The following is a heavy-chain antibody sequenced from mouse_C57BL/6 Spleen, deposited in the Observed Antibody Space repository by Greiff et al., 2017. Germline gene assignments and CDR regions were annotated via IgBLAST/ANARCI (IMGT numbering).Heavy chain of an antibody. CDR2: IWTGGGT. CDR1: GFSLTSYA. V-gene: IGHV2-9-1*01. Sequence: VHLVESGPGLVAPSQSLSITCTVSGFSLTSYAISWVRQPPGKGLEWLGVIWTGGGTTYNSALKSRLSISKDNSKSQVFLKMNSLQTDDTARYYCAREGGAMDYWGQGTSVTVSS. CDR3: AREGGAMDY. J-gene: IGHJ4*01.